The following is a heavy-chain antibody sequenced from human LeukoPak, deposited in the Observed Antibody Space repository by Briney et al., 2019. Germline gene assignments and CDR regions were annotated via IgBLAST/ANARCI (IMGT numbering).Heavy chain of an antibody. Sequence: GGSLRLSCAASGFTFSSYAMHWVRRAPGKGLEWVAVISYDGSNKYYADSVKGRFTISRDNSKNTLYLQMNSLRAEDTAVYYCARSIAAAVDYWGQATLVTVSS. J-gene: IGHJ4*02. CDR1: GFTFSSYA. CDR2: ISYDGSNK. V-gene: IGHV3-30*04. CDR3: ARSIAAAVDY. D-gene: IGHD6-13*01.